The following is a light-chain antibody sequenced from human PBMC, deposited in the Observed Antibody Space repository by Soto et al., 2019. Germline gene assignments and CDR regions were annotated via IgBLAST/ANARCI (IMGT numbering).Light chain of an antibody. CDR1: SSDVGGYYF. CDR2: DVT. J-gene: IGLJ2*01. Sequence: QSVLTQPRSVSGSPGQSVTISCTGTSSDVGGYYFVSWYQQHPGKAPKLMIYDVTKRPSGVPDRFSGSKSGNTASLTISGLQAEDEADYYCCSYAGSSTLVVFGGGTKLTVL. V-gene: IGLV2-11*01. CDR3: CSYAGSSTLVV.